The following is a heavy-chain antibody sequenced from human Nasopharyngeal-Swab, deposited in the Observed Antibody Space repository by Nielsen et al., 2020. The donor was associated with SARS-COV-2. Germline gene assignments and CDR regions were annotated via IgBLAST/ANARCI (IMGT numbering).Heavy chain of an antibody. V-gene: IGHV3-21*01. CDR1: GFTFRSYS. Sequence: GGSLRLSCAASGFTFRSYSMNWVRQAPGKGLERVSSISSSSSYIYYADSVKGRFTISRDNAKNSLYLQMNSLRAEDTAVYYCARDSGPEIWQWLAYYFDYWGQGTLVTVSS. J-gene: IGHJ4*02. CDR2: ISSSSSYI. D-gene: IGHD6-19*01. CDR3: ARDSGPEIWQWLAYYFDY.